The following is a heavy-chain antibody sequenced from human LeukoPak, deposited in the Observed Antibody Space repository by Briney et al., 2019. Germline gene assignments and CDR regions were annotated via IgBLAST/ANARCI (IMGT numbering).Heavy chain of an antibody. V-gene: IGHV4-39*02. D-gene: IGHD6-19*01. CDR3: ARESIAVAGTLGYYYYYGMDV. CDR2: IYYSGST. Sequence: NPSETLSLTCTVSGGSISSSSYYWGWIRQPPGKGLEWIGSIYYSGSTYYNPSLKSRVTISVDTSKNQFSLKLSSVTAADTAVYYCARESIAVAGTLGYYYYYGMDVWGQGTTVTVSS. J-gene: IGHJ6*02. CDR1: GGSISSSSYY.